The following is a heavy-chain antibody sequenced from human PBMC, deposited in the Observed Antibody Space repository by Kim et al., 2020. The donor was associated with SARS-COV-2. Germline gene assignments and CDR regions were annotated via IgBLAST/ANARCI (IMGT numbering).Heavy chain of an antibody. D-gene: IGHD6-19*01. Sequence: GGSLRLSCAASGFTFSSYEMNWVRQAPGKGLEWVSYISSSGSTIYYADSVKGRFTISRDNAKNSLYLQMNSLRAEDTAVYYCAREGIAVAAFDYWGQGTLVTVSS. V-gene: IGHV3-48*03. CDR2: ISSSGSTI. J-gene: IGHJ4*02. CDR3: AREGIAVAAFDY. CDR1: GFTFSSYE.